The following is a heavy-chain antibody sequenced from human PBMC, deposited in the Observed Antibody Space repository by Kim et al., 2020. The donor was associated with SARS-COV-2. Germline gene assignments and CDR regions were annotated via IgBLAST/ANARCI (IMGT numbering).Heavy chain of an antibody. J-gene: IGHJ4*02. CDR2: IYPGDSNT. CDR3: GSHLYSSGTH. V-gene: IGHV5-51*01. CDR1: GYTFTSYL. Sequence: GESLKISCKGSGYTFTSYLIAWVRQMPGKGLEWMGIIYPGDSNTRYSPSFQGQVTISADKSINTAYLQWSSLKASDTAMYYCGSHLYSSGTHWGQGTLVTVSS. D-gene: IGHD3-10*01.